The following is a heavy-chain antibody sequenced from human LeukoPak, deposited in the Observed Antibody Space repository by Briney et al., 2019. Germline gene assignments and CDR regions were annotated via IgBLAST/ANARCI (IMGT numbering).Heavy chain of an antibody. V-gene: IGHV3-23*01. CDR2: ISGSGGST. CDR1: GFTFSGYG. D-gene: IGHD6-13*01. CDR3: AKSLIRQQLPNWFDP. J-gene: IGHJ5*02. Sequence: PGGSLRLSCAASGFTFSGYGMSWVRQAPGKGLEWVSAISGSGGSTYYADSVKGRFTISRDNSKNTLYLQMNSLRAEDTAVYYCAKSLIRQQLPNWFDPWGQGTLVTVSS.